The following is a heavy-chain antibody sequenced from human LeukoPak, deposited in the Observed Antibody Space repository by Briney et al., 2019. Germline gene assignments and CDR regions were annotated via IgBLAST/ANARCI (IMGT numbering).Heavy chain of an antibody. CDR2: INQSGST. CDR1: GESFSGYY. J-gene: IGHJ5*02. D-gene: IGHD6-6*01. CDR3: ASIAMGIAARGWFDP. V-gene: IGHV4-34*01. Sequence: SETLSLTCAVYGESFSGYYWSWIRQPPGEGLEWIGEINQSGSTNYNPSLKSRVTISVDTSKNQFSLKLSSVTAADTAVYYCASIAMGIAARGWFDPWGQGTLVTVSS.